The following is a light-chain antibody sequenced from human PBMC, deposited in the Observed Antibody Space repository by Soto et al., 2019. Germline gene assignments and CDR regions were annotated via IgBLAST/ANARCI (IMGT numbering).Light chain of an antibody. CDR1: QSVSSY. J-gene: IGKJ1*01. Sequence: EIVLTQSPATLSLSPGERATLSCRASQSVSSYLAWYQQKPGQAPRLLIYDASNRATGIPARFSGSGSGTDFPLTISSLEPEDFAVYYCQQRSNWPRTFGKGTKVKI. V-gene: IGKV3-11*01. CDR2: DAS. CDR3: QQRSNWPRT.